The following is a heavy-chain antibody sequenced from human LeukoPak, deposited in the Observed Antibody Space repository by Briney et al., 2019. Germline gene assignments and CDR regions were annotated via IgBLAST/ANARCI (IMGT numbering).Heavy chain of an antibody. CDR1: GGSISSSSYY. V-gene: IGHV4-39*01. J-gene: IGHJ5*02. Sequence: SETLSLTCTVSGGSISSSSYYWGWIRQPPGKGLEWIGSIYYSGSTYYNPSLKSRVTISVDTSKNQFSLELSSVTAADTAVYYCARHIEKALRVSQLGWFDPWGQGTLVTVSS. CDR2: IYYSGST. CDR3: ARHIEKALRVSQLGWFDP. D-gene: IGHD1-1*01.